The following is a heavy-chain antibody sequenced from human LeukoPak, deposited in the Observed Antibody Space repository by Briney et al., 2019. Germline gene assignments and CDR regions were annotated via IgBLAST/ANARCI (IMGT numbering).Heavy chain of an antibody. CDR1: GGSINSGSYY. Sequence: SQTLSLTCTVSGGSINSGSYYWSWIRQSAGKGLEWIGRIYTSENTNYNPSLQSRVTLSIDTSKNQFSLKLSSMTAADTAVYYCARISYHDTFDMWGQGTMVTVSS. CDR3: ARISYHDTFDM. J-gene: IGHJ3*02. D-gene: IGHD3-16*02. CDR2: IYTSENT. V-gene: IGHV4-61*02.